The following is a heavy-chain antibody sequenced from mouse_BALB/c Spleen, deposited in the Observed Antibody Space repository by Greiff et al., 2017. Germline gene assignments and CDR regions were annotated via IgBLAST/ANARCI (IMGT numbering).Heavy chain of an antibody. CDR2: ISSGGST. CDR3: ARGQDYYYGSSWFAY. CDR1: GFTFSSYA. D-gene: IGHD1-1*01. V-gene: IGHV5-6-5*01. J-gene: IGHJ3*01. Sequence: DVMLVESGGGLVKPGGSLKLSCAASGFTFSSYAMSWVRQTPEKRLEWVASISSGGSTYYPDSVKGRFTISRDNARNILYLQMSSLRSEDTAMYYCARGQDYYYGSSWFAYWGQGTLVTVSA.